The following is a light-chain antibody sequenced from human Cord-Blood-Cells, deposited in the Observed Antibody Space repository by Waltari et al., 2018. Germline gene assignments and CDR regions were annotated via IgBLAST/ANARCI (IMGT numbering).Light chain of an antibody. V-gene: IGKV1-39*01. Sequence: DIQMTHSPSPLSSSLGDRVTITCRASQSISSYLTWYQQKPGKAPKLLIYAASSLQSGVPSRFSGSGSGTDFTLTISSLQPEDFATYYCQQSYSTPWTFGQGTKVEIK. CDR1: QSISSY. J-gene: IGKJ1*01. CDR2: AAS. CDR3: QQSYSTPWT.